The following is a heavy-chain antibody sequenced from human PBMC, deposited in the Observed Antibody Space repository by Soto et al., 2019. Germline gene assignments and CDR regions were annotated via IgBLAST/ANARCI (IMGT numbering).Heavy chain of an antibody. CDR2: IYYSGST. CDR1: GGSISSGGYY. CDR3: ARKATVTTCFDY. J-gene: IGHJ4*02. D-gene: IGHD4-17*01. V-gene: IGHV4-31*03. Sequence: QVQLQESGPGLVKPSQTLSLTCTVSGGSISSGGYYWSWIRQHPGKGLEWIGYIYYSGSTYYNPSLTSRVTISVDTSKNQFSLKLSSVTAADTAVHYCARKATVTTCFDYWGQGTLVTVSS.